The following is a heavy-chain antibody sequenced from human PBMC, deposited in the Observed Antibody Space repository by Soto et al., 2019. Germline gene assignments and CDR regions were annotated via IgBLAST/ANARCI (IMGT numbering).Heavy chain of an antibody. V-gene: IGHV4-34*01. CDR3: ARVRDWFDP. J-gene: IGHJ5*02. Sequence: SETLSLTCAVYGGSFSGYYWNWIRQPPGKGLEWIGEIDHSGYTNYNPSLKSRVTTSVDTSKNQFSLRLTSVTAADTAVYYCARVRDWFDPWGQGTLVT. CDR1: GGSFSGYY. D-gene: IGHD3-3*01. CDR2: IDHSGYT.